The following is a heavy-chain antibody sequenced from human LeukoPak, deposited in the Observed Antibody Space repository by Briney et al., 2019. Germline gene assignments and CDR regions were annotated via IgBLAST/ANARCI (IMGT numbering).Heavy chain of an antibody. CDR3: ARGGVGSGLLGRNWFDP. J-gene: IGHJ5*02. D-gene: IGHD7-27*01. CDR2: MNPNSGNT. Sequence: GASVKVSCKSSGYTFTSYDINRVRRATGQGLEWMGWMNPNSGNTGYAQKFQGRVTMTRNTSISTAYMELSSLRSEDTAVYYCARGGVGSGLLGRNWFDPWGQGTLVTVSS. V-gene: IGHV1-8*01. CDR1: GYTFTSYD.